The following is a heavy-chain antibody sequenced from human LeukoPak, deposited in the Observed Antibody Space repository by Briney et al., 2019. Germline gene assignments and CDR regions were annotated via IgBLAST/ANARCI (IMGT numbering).Heavy chain of an antibody. Sequence: QPGGSLRLSCAASGFTVSSNYMSWVRQAPGKGLEWVSVIYSGGSTYYADSVKGRFTISRDNAKNSLYLQMNSLRAEDTAVYYCAELGITMIGGVWGKGTTVTISP. J-gene: IGHJ6*04. D-gene: IGHD3-10*02. CDR3: AELGITMIGGV. CDR1: GFTVSSNY. V-gene: IGHV3-66*01. CDR2: IYSGGST.